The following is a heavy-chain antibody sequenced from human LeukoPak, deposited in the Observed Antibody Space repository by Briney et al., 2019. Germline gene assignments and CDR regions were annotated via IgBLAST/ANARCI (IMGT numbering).Heavy chain of an antibody. CDR1: GGSISYYY. J-gene: IGHJ3*02. CDR3: ARQGVDAFDI. D-gene: IGHD3-10*01. Sequence: PSETLSLTCTDSGGSISYYYWSWLRQPPGRGLEWIGYIYYSGNTNYNPSLKSRVTISVDMSKNQFSLKLSSVTAADTAVYYCARQGVDAFDIWGQGTMVTVSS. CDR2: IYYSGNT. V-gene: IGHV4-59*01.